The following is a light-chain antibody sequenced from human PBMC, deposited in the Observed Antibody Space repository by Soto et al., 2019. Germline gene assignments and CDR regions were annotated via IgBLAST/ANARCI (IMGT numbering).Light chain of an antibody. Sequence: EIVVTQSPATLSVSPGEGATLSCRASQSVNSDLAWYQQKAGQAPRLLIYGASTRATGIPGRFSGSGSGTEFTLTISSLQSEDFAVYYCQQYHNWPRSLTFSGGTKVEIK. CDR3: QQYHNWPRSLT. V-gene: IGKV3-15*01. CDR1: QSVNSD. CDR2: GAS. J-gene: IGKJ4*01.